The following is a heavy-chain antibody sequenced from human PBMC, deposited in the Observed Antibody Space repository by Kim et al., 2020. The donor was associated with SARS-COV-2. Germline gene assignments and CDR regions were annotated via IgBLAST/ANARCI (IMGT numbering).Heavy chain of an antibody. CDR3: ARDGGSYDEYFQH. CDR1: GFTFSSYA. CDR2: ISYDGSNK. J-gene: IGHJ1*01. Sequence: GGSLRLSCAASGFTFSSYAMHWVRQAPGKGLEWVAVISYDGSNKYYADSVKGRFTISRDNSKNTLYLQMSSLRAEDTAVYYCARDGGSYDEYFQHWGQGTLVTVSS. D-gene: IGHD1-26*01. V-gene: IGHV3-30*04.